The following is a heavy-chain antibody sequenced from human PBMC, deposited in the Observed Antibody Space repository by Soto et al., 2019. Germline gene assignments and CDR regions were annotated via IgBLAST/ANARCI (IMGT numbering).Heavy chain of an antibody. D-gene: IGHD3-22*01. CDR3: ARDQYYYDSSGSNFDY. J-gene: IGHJ4*02. Sequence: TGGSLRLSCAASGFPFSSYGMHWVRQAPGKGLEWVAVIWYDGSNKYYADSVKGRFTISRDNSKNTLYLQMNSLRAEDTAVYYCARDQYYYDSSGSNFDYWGQGTLVTVSS. V-gene: IGHV3-33*01. CDR1: GFPFSSYG. CDR2: IWYDGSNK.